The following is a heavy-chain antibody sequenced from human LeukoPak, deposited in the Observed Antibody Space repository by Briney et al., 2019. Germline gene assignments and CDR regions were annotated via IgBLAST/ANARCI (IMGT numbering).Heavy chain of an antibody. CDR1: GGSISTYY. V-gene: IGHV4-59*01. CDR2: IYYSGST. CDR3: ARRDYYGSGSYFNWFDP. D-gene: IGHD3-10*01. J-gene: IGHJ5*02. Sequence: ASETLSLTCTVSGGSISTYYWTWIRQPPGKGLEWIGYIYYSGSTNYNPSLKSRVTISVDTSKNQFSLKLSSVTAADTAVYYCARRDYYGSGSYFNWFDPWGQGTLVTVSS.